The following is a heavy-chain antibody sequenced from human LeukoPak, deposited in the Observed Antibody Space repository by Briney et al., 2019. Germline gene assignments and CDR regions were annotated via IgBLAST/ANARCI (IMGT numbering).Heavy chain of an antibody. Sequence: GRSLRLSCAASGFTFSSYAMHWVRQAPGKGLEWVAVISYDGSNKYYADSVKGRFTISRDNSKNTLYLQMNSLRAEDTAVYYCARERVPATGRFFDYWGQGTLVTVSS. CDR1: GFTFSSYA. CDR2: ISYDGSNK. V-gene: IGHV3-30*04. J-gene: IGHJ4*02. CDR3: ARERVPATGRFFDY. D-gene: IGHD2-2*01.